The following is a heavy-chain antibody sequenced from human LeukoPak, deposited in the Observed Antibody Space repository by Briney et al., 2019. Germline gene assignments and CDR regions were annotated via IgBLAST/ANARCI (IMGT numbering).Heavy chain of an antibody. CDR1: GLTFSSYA. D-gene: IGHD3-10*01. V-gene: IGHV3-23*01. CDR2: ISGSGGST. J-gene: IGHJ4*02. Sequence: GGSLRLSCAASGLTFSSYAMSWVRQAPGKGLEWVSAISGSGGSTYYADSVKGRFTISRDNSKNTLYLQMNSLRAEDTAVYYCAKLSLWFGESLFDYWGQGTLVTVSS. CDR3: AKLSLWFGESLFDY.